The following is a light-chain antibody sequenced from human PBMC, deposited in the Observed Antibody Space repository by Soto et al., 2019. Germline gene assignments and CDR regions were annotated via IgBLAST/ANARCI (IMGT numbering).Light chain of an antibody. Sequence: QPVLTQPPSASGTPGQRVTISCSGSSSNIGNNAVNWYQQLPGTAPKLLIYSNNQRPSGVSDQFSGSKSGTSASLAISGLQSEDEADYYCAAWDDSLNGCVFGTGTKLTVL. CDR2: SNN. J-gene: IGLJ1*01. CDR1: SSNIGNNA. V-gene: IGLV1-44*01. CDR3: AAWDDSLNGCV.